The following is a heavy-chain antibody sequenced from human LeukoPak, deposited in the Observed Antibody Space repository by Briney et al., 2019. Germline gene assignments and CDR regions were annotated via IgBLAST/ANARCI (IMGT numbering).Heavy chain of an antibody. V-gene: IGHV1-8*03. J-gene: IGHJ6*03. D-gene: IGHD3-3*01. Sequence: GASVTVSCKASGYTFTGYDINWVRQATGQGLEWMGWMNPNSGNTGYAQKFQGRVTITRNTSISTAYMELSSLRSEDTAVYYCARGRPITIFGVDEPLLDYYYYYMDVWGKGTTVTVSS. CDR1: GYTFTGYD. CDR3: ARGRPITIFGVDEPLLDYYYYYMDV. CDR2: MNPNSGNT.